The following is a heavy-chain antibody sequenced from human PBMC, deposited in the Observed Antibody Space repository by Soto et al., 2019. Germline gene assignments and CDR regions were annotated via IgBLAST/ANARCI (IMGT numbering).Heavy chain of an antibody. CDR3: VRDYYHISGSHYDIPLDS. Sequence: VHLLESGGGLVQPGGSLRLSCAASGFTFNNYAMTWVRQAPGKGPEWVSTVLQSGDGTFYADSVRGRFIISRDNSKDTLYLQMNSLRAEVTAVYQCVRDYYHISGSHYDIPLDSWGQGTLVTVSS. CDR2: VLQSGDGT. D-gene: IGHD3-10*01. J-gene: IGHJ4*02. V-gene: IGHV3-23*01. CDR1: GFTFNNYA.